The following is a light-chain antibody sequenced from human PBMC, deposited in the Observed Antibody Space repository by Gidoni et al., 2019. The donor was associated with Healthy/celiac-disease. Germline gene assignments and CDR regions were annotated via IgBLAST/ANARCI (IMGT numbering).Light chain of an antibody. CDR3: QAWDRSAVV. Sequence: SYELTQPPSVSVSPGQTASITCTGNELESKFACWYQQRPGQSPVLVIYQDSRRPSGIPERFSGSNSGNTATLTISGTQAMDEADYYCQAWDRSAVVFGGGTKLTVL. CDR1: ELESKF. J-gene: IGLJ2*01. V-gene: IGLV3-1*01. CDR2: QDS.